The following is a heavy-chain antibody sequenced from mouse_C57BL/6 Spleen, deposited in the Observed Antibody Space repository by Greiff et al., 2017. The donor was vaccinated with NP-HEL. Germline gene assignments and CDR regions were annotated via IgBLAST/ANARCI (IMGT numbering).Heavy chain of an antibody. Sequence: QVQLQQSGAELVKPGASVKISCKASGYAFSSYWMNWVKQRPGKGLEWIGQIYPGDGDTNYNGKFKGKATLTADKSSSTAYMQLSSLTSEDSAVYFCARRLGVVAPYYAMDYWGQGTSVTVSS. CDR3: ARRLGVVAPYYAMDY. V-gene: IGHV1-80*01. CDR1: GYAFSSYW. J-gene: IGHJ4*01. D-gene: IGHD1-1*01. CDR2: IYPGDGDT.